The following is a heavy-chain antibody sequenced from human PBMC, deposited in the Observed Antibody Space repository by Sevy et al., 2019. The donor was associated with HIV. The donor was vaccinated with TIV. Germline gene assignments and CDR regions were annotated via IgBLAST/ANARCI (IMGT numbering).Heavy chain of an antibody. J-gene: IGHJ6*02. V-gene: IGHV3-30*03. Sequence: GGSLRLSCAASGFAFSSYAMHWVGQAPGKGLEWVAVISYDGNNKYADSVKGRFTISRDNSKNTLYLQMNSLRAEDTAVYYCARDGSSGGLFLKDYYYFGMDVWGQGTTVTVSS. D-gene: IGHD3-16*01. CDR2: ISYDGNNK. CDR1: GFAFSSYA. CDR3: ARDGSSGGLFLKDYYYFGMDV.